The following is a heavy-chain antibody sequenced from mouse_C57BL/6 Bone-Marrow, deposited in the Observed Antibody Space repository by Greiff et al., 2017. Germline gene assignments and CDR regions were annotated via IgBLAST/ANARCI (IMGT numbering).Heavy chain of an antibody. CDR1: GYSFTGYY. Sequence: VQLQQSGPELVKPGASVKISCKASGYSFTGYYMNWVKQSPEKSLEWIGEINPSTGGTTYNQKFKAKATLTVDKSSSTAYLQLSSLTSEDTAVYYCTILLRFFDYWGQGTTLTVSS. CDR2: INPSTGGT. J-gene: IGHJ2*01. V-gene: IGHV1-42*01. CDR3: TILLRFFDY. D-gene: IGHD1-1*01.